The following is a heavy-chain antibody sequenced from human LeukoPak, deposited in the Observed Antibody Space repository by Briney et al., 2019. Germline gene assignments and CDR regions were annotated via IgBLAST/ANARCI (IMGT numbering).Heavy chain of an antibody. D-gene: IGHD5-24*01. Sequence: PSETLSLTCAVYGGSFSGYYWSWIRQPPGKGLEWIGEINHSGSTNYNPSLKSRVTISVDTSKNQFSLKLSSVTAADTAVYYCARDPAFGGYNPLGDYWGQGTLVTVSS. CDR2: INHSGST. V-gene: IGHV4-34*01. J-gene: IGHJ4*02. CDR3: ARDPAFGGYNPLGDY. CDR1: GGSFSGYY.